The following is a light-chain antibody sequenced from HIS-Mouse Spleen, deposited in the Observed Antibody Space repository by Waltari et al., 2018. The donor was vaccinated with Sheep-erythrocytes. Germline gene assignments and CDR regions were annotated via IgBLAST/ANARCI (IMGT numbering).Light chain of an antibody. J-gene: IGLJ2*01. V-gene: IGLV3-1*01. CDR3: QAWDSSTAV. Sequence: YELTQPPSVSVSPGQTASITCSGDKLGDKYAYWYQQRPGQSPVLVIYQDSKRPSGIPERFSGSNSGNTATLTISGTQAMDEADYYCQAWDSSTAVFGGGTKLTVL. CDR2: QDS. CDR1: KLGDKY.